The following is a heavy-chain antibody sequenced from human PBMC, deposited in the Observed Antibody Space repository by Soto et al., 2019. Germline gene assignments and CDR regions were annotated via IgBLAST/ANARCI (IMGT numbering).Heavy chain of an antibody. Sequence: EVQLVESGGGLVKPGGSLRLSCAASGFTFSSYSMNWVRQAPGKGLEWVSSISSSSSYIYYADSVKGRFTISRDNAKNSLYLQMNSLRAEDTAVYYCASTPDYYDSSGYYRDYWGQGTLVTVSS. CDR1: GFTFSSYS. J-gene: IGHJ4*02. CDR2: ISSSSSYI. D-gene: IGHD3-22*01. V-gene: IGHV3-21*01. CDR3: ASTPDYYDSSGYYRDY.